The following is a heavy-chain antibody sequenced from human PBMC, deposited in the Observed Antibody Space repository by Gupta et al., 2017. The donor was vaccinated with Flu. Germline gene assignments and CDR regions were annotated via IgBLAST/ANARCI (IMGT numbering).Heavy chain of an antibody. V-gene: IGHV3-48*03. J-gene: IGHJ3*02. D-gene: IGHD5-18*01. CDR1: GFSFSSYE. CDR3: ARDGYGGAFDI. Sequence: EVQLVESGGGLVQPGGSMRLSCAASGFSFSSYEMNWVRPAPGKGLDWVSYIPSSCGTIHYADSVRGRFTISRDNAKKSLYLQMSSLRAEDTAVYYCARDGYGGAFDIWCQGTMVTVSS. CDR2: IPSSCGTI.